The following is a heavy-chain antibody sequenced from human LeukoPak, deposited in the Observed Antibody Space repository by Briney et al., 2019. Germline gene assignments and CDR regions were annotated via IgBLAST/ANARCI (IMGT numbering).Heavy chain of an antibody. J-gene: IGHJ3*02. V-gene: IGHV4-31*03. D-gene: IGHD3-3*01. CDR3: ARSAFLDFWSGYSWDDAFDI. Sequence: SETLSLTCTVSGVSISSGGYYWRWIRQHPGKGLEWIGYIYYSGSTYYNPSLKSRVTISVDTSKNQFSLKLSSVTAADTAVYYCARSAFLDFWSGYSWDDAFDIWGQGTMVTVSS. CDR2: IYYSGST. CDR1: GVSISSGGYY.